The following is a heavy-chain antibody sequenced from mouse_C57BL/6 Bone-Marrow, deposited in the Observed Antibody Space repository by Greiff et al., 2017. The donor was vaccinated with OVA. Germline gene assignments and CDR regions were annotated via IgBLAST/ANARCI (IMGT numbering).Heavy chain of an antibody. V-gene: IGHV2-6*01. D-gene: IGHD2-1*01. Sequence: VHLVESGPGLVAPSQSLSITCTVSGFSLTSYGVDWVRQSPGKGLEWLGVIWGVGSTNYNSALKSRLSISKDNSKSQVFLKMNSLQTDDTAMYYCARRIYYGPYAMDYWGQGTSVTVSS. CDR1: GFSLTSYG. CDR3: ARRIYYGPYAMDY. CDR2: IWGVGST. J-gene: IGHJ4*01.